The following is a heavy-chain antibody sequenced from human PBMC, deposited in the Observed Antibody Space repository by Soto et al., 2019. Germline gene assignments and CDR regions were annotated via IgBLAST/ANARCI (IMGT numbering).Heavy chain of an antibody. CDR1: GGSFSGYY. Sequence: SETLSLTCAVYGGSFSGYYWSWIRQPPGKGLEWIGKINHSGSTNYNPSLKSRATISVDTSKNQFSLKLSSVTAADTAVYYCAREGVDCGGDCYGDYYYGMDVWGQGTTVTVSS. CDR3: AREGVDCGGDCYGDYYYGMDV. J-gene: IGHJ6*02. V-gene: IGHV4-34*01. D-gene: IGHD2-21*02. CDR2: INHSGST.